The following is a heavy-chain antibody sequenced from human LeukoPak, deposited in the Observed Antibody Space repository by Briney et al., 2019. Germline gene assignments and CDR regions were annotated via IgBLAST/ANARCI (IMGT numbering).Heavy chain of an antibody. D-gene: IGHD2-2*01. CDR2: IYPGDSDT. CDR3: ARRYCSSTSCQPFDY. CDR1: GYSFTSYW. J-gene: IGHJ4*02. Sequence: GESLKISCKGSGYSFTSYWIGWVRQMPGKGLEWMGIIYPGDSDTRYSPSFQGQVTISVDKSISTAYLQWSSLKASDTAMYYCARRYCSSTSCQPFDYWGQGTLVTVSS. V-gene: IGHV5-51*01.